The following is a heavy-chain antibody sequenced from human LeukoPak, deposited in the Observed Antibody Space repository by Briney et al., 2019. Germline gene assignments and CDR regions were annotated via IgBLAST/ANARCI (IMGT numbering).Heavy chain of an antibody. D-gene: IGHD6-13*01. CDR1: GYSISSGYY. CDR3: ARVQSAAAGGFDY. CDR2: IYHSGST. V-gene: IGHV4-38-2*01. J-gene: IGHJ4*02. Sequence: SETLSLTCAVSGYSISSGYYWDWIRQPPGKGLEWIGSIYHSGSTYYNPSLKSRVTISVDTSKNRFSLKLSSVTAADTAVYYCARVQSAAAGGFDYWGQGTLVTVSS.